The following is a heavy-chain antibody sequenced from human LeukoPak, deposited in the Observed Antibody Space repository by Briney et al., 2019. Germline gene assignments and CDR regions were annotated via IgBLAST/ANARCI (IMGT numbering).Heavy chain of an antibody. V-gene: IGHV4-59*08. CDR1: GGSISSYY. D-gene: IGHD2-2*01. CDR2: IYYSGST. J-gene: IGHJ5*02. Sequence: PSETLSLTCTVSGGSISSYYWSWIRQPPGKGREWIGYIYYSGSTNYNPSLKSRVTISVDTSKNQFSLKLSSVTATDTAVYYCARRGYCSSTSCYEYWFDPWGQGTLVTVSS. CDR3: ARRGYCSSTSCYEYWFDP.